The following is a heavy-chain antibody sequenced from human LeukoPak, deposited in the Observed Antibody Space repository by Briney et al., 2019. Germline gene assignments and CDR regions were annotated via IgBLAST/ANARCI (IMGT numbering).Heavy chain of an antibody. J-gene: IGHJ4*02. CDR3: EKTPWGPFDY. D-gene: IGHD3-16*01. CDR1: GFTFSSYA. CDR2: ISGGGGST. Sequence: GGSLRLSCAASGFTFSSYAMSWVRQAAGKGREWVSAISGGGGSTYYADSVKGLFTISRDNSKNTLYLQMNSLRAEDTAVYYCEKTPWGPFDYWGQGTLVTVSS. V-gene: IGHV3-23*01.